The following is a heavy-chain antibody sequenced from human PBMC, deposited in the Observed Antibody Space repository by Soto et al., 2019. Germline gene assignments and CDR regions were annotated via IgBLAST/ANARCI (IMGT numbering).Heavy chain of an antibody. CDR1: GYTFTNFG. CDR2: INVYNGNT. J-gene: IGHJ4*02. Sequence: ASVKVSCKTSGYTFTNFGVNWVRQAPGQVLEWMGWINVYNGNTNYAQQIKGRVIMTTDTSTSTAYMELKSLRSDDTAIYYCARGPDPTYSDYWGQGTLVTSPQ. CDR3: ARGPDPTYSDY. V-gene: IGHV1-18*01.